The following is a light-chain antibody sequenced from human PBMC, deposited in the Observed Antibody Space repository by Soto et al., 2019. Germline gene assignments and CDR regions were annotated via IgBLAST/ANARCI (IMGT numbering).Light chain of an antibody. CDR1: QSVSSN. V-gene: IGKV3D-15*01. CDR3: QQYDEWPFT. CDR2: SAS. J-gene: IGKJ2*01. Sequence: EVVMTQSPATLSVSPGERATLPCRASQSVSSNLAWHQQKPGQAPRLLISSASIRAPGIPARFSGSGSGTEFTLTISSLQSEDFAIYYCQQYDEWPFTFGQGTKLEIK.